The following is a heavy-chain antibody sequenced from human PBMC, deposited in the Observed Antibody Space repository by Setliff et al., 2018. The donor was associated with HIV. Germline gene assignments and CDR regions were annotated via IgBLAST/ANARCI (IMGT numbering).Heavy chain of an antibody. Sequence: SETLSLTCTVSGGSISSTSYYWGWIRQPPGTGLEWIGSISSSGNTYYNPSLKSRVTTSVDTPKNQFSLKLNSVTAADTAVYFCARRIDNSGSFPDKNWFDTWGQGTLVTVSS. V-gene: IGHV4-39*01. CDR1: GGSISSTSYY. CDR2: ISSSGNT. J-gene: IGHJ5*02. CDR3: ARRIDNSGSFPDKNWFDT. D-gene: IGHD3-10*01.